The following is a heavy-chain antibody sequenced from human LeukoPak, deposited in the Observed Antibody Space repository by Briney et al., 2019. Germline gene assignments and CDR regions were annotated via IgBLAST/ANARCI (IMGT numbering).Heavy chain of an antibody. CDR2: LYHGGST. CDR1: GVIVRSNY. Sequence: GGSLRLSCVGSGVIVRSNYMTWVRQAPGKGLEWVSILYHGGSTYYADSVKGRFSISRDNAKNSLYLQMNSLRAEDTAVSYCARVLSGWFTDYWGQGTLVTVSS. J-gene: IGHJ4*02. CDR3: ARVLSGWFTDY. D-gene: IGHD6-19*01. V-gene: IGHV3-66*01.